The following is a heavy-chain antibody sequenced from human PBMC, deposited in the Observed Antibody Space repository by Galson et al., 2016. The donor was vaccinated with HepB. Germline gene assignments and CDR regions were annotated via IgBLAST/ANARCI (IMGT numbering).Heavy chain of an antibody. CDR1: GDSIRSSF. D-gene: IGHD5-24*01. V-gene: IGHV4-59*08. Sequence: LSLTCTVSGDSIRSSFWSWLRQPPGKGLEWIGYIFHSGSTNYNPALKSRVTISVDTSKNQFSLKLSSVTAADTAVCYCVRPSRWASIDYWGQGTLVTVSS. CDR2: IFHSGST. CDR3: VRPSRWASIDY. J-gene: IGHJ4*02.